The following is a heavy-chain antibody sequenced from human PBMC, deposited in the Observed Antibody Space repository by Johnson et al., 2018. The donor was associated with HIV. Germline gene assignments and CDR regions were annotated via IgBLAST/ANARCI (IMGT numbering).Heavy chain of an antibody. CDR3: ARDRAYGSGSYFSDAFDI. D-gene: IGHD3-10*01. CDR1: GFTVSSSF. CDR2: VYSGGDT. V-gene: IGHV3-66*01. J-gene: IGHJ3*02. Sequence: VQLVESGGGLVQPGGSLRLCCAASGFTVSSSFMSWVRQAPGKGLEWVSIVYSGGDTYYAASVKGRFTISRDTSKNTLYLQMTSLRAEDTAVYYCARDRAYGSGSYFSDAFDIWGQGTMVTVSS.